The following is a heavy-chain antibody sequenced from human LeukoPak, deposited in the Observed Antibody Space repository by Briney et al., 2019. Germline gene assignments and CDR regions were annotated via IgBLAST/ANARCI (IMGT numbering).Heavy chain of an antibody. CDR2: IYYSGST. J-gene: IGHJ4*02. CDR3: ARVNVVAGTDY. Sequence: SDTLSLTCTVSGGSISSYYWSWIRQPRGKGLEWIGYIYYSGSTNYNPSLKSRVTISVDTSKNQFSLKLSSVTAADTAVYYCARVNVVAGTDYWGQGTLVTVSS. D-gene: IGHD6-19*01. V-gene: IGHV4-59*01. CDR1: GGSISSYY.